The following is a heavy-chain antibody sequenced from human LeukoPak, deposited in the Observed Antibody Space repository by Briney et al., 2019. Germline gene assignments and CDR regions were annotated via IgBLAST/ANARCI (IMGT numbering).Heavy chain of an antibody. CDR2: IIPIFGTA. CDR1: GGTFSSYA. CDR3: ASGRSYYANYYYYYMDV. D-gene: IGHD1-26*01. V-gene: IGHV1-69*05. Sequence: SVKVSCKASGGTFSSYAISWVRQAPGQGLEWMGGIIPIFGTANYAQKFQGRVTITTDESTSTAYMELSSLRSEDTAVYYCASGRSYYANYYYYYMDVWGKGTTVTVSS. J-gene: IGHJ6*03.